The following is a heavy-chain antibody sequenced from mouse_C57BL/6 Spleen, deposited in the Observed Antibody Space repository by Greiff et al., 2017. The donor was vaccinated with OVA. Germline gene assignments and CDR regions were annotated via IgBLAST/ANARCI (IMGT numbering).Heavy chain of an antibody. Sequence: VQLQQPGAELVQPGASVKLSCQASGYTFTSYWMHWVKQRPGRGLEWIGRIDPNSGGTKYNQKFKCKATLTVDKSSSTAYMELRSLTSEDTAVYYCARFGTYFDYWGQGTTLTVSS. D-gene: IGHD4-1*01. CDR1: GYTFTSYW. V-gene: IGHV1-62-3*01. CDR2: IDPNSGGT. J-gene: IGHJ2*01. CDR3: ARFGTYFDY.